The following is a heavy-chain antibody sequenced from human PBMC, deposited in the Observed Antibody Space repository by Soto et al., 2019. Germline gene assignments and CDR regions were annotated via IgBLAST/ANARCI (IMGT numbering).Heavy chain of an antibody. V-gene: IGHV3-30-3*01. CDR3: ARGGIGLWLASDY. CDR2: ISYDGSNK. J-gene: IGHJ4*02. CDR1: GFTFSSYA. D-gene: IGHD3-10*01. Sequence: QVQLVESGGGVVQPGRSLRLSCAASGFTFSSYAMHWVRQAPGKGLEWVAVISYDGSNKYYADSVKGRFTISRDNSKNTLYLQMNSLRAEDTAVYYCARGGIGLWLASDYWGQGTLVTVSS.